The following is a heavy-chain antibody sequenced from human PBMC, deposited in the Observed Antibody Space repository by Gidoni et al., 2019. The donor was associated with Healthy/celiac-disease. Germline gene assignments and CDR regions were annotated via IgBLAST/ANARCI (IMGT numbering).Heavy chain of an antibody. Sequence: QVQLQQWGAGLLKPSETLSLTCAVYGGSFRGYYWSWIRQPPGKGLEWIGEINHSGSTNYNPSLKSRVTISVDTSKNQFSLKLSSVTAADTAVYYCAGGYSGYEPLWGQGTLVTVSS. J-gene: IGHJ4*02. CDR2: INHSGST. CDR3: AGGYSGYEPL. CDR1: GGSFRGYY. V-gene: IGHV4-34*01. D-gene: IGHD5-12*01.